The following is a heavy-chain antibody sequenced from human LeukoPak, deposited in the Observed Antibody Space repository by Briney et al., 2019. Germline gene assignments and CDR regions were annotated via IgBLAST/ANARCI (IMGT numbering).Heavy chain of an antibody. CDR1: GASLSSYY. J-gene: IGHJ1*01. Sequence: PSETLSLTCTVSGASLSSYYWSWIRQPAGKGLDWIGRIYSSGSTNYKSSLKSRVTMSVEMAKNQFSLKLSSVTAADTGVYYCAREDSSGWAEYFQHWGQGTLVTVSA. D-gene: IGHD6-19*01. CDR2: IYSSGST. CDR3: AREDSSGWAEYFQH. V-gene: IGHV4-4*07.